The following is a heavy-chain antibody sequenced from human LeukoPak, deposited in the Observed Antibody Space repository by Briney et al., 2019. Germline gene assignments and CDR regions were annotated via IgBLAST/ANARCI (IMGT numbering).Heavy chain of an antibody. V-gene: IGHV3-23*01. CDR1: GFTFTNAW. CDR2: ISGSGGST. CDR3: AKDEAHTGEQDC. D-gene: IGHD7-27*01. Sequence: PGGSLRLSCVDSGFTFTNAWMSWVRQAPGKGLEWVSAISGSGGSTYYADSVKGRFTISRDNSKNTLYLQMNSLRAEDTAVYYCAKDEAHTGEQDCWGQGTLVTVSS. J-gene: IGHJ4*02.